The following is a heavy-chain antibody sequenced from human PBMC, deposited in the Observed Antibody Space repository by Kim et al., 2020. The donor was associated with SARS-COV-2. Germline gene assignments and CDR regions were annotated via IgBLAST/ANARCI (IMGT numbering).Heavy chain of an antibody. V-gene: IGHV3-74*01. Sequence: DSVKGRFTISRANAKNTLYLQMNSLRAEDTAVYYCARGEDYYDSSGYCYYWGQGTLVTVSS. J-gene: IGHJ4*02. CDR3: ARGEDYYDSSGYCYY. D-gene: IGHD3-22*01.